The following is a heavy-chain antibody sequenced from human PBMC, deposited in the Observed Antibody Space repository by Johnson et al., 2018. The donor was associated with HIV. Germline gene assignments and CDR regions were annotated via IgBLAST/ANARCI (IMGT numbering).Heavy chain of an antibody. CDR2: ISYDGSNK. D-gene: IGHD3-9*01. CDR3: ARDKGNYDILTGYYKAVEGDDAFDI. CDR1: GFTFSNYP. Sequence: MQLVESGGGVVRPGRSLRLSCAASGFTFSNYPMHWVRQAPGKGLEWVAVISYDGSNKNYADSVKGRFTISRDNTKNTLYLQMNSLRAEDTAVYYCARDKGNYDILTGYYKAVEGDDAFDIWGQGTMVTVSS. V-gene: IGHV3-30*04. J-gene: IGHJ3*02.